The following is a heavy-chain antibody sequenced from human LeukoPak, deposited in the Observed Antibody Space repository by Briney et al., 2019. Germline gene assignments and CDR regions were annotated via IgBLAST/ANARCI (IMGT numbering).Heavy chain of an antibody. CDR1: GXSFSXGXFY. D-gene: IGHD3-3*01. CDR3: AKDTDDVWSGYFDY. J-gene: IGHJ4*02. CDR2: IYTSGST. V-gene: IGHV4-61*02. Sequence: VXGXSFSXGXFYWXXXXQPAXXXXXWIGRIYTSGSTNYNPSLKSRVTMSVDTSKNQFSLKLTSVTAEDTAVYYCAKDTDDVWSGYFDYWGQGTLVTVSS.